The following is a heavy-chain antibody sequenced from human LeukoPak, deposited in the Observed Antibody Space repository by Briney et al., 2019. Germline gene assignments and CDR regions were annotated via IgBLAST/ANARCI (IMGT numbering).Heavy chain of an antibody. D-gene: IGHD2-21*02. J-gene: IGHJ3*02. CDR3: ARDISVVVTAPSLDAFDI. CDR1: GGSISSGGYY. Sequence: SETLSLTCTVSGGSISSGGYYWSWIRQHPGKGLEWIGYIYYSGSTYYNPSLKSRVTISVDTSKNQFSLKLSSVTAADTAVYYCARDISVVVTAPSLDAFDIWGQGTMVTVSS. V-gene: IGHV4-31*03. CDR2: IYYSGST.